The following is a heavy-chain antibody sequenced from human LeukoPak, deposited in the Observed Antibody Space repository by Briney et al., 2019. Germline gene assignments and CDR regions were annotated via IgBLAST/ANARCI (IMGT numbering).Heavy chain of an antibody. J-gene: IGHJ4*02. V-gene: IGHV4-39*07. CDR2: IYYGGST. CDR1: DGSISSSTYY. D-gene: IGHD3-22*01. Sequence: KTSETLSLTCTVSDGSISSSTYYWGWIRQPPGKGLEWIGSIYYGGSTYYNPSLKSRVTISVDTSKKQFSLKLSSVTAADTAVYYCARGGYYYDSSGYSKFDYWGQGTLVTVSS. CDR3: ARGGYYYDSSGYSKFDY.